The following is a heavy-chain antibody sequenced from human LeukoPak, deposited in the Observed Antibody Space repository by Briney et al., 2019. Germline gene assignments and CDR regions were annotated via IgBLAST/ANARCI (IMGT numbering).Heavy chain of an antibody. Sequence: ASVNVSCQACGYTFTNFYIHWVRQAPGQGLEWVGCINSNSGVTNSAQRFQGRVTMTRDTSISTAYMELSRLRSDDTAVFYCASYLRGYDYLLYWRRGPLVTVSS. CDR3: ASYLRGYDYLLY. CDR1: GYTFTNFY. D-gene: IGHD5-12*01. J-gene: IGHJ4*02. CDR2: INSNSGVT. V-gene: IGHV1-2*02.